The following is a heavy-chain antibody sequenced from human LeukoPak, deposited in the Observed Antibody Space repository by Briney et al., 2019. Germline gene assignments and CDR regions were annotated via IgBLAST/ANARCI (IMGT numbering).Heavy chain of an antibody. V-gene: IGHV3-7*01. CDR2: INPAGTET. J-gene: IGHJ4*02. Sequence: GGSLRLSCAASGFSFSAYWMTWVRQAPGTGLEWVANINPAGTETYYVDPVKGRFTVSRDNAKNLLYLQMNSLRAEDTAVYHCARFGYVAAVDAWGQGTLVTVSS. CDR1: GFSFSAYW. D-gene: IGHD2-15*01. CDR3: ARFGYVAAVDA.